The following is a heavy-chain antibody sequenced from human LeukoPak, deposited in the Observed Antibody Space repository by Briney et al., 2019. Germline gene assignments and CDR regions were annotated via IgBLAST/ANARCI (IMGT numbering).Heavy chain of an antibody. D-gene: IGHD1-1*01. CDR2: IGSSDSTI. J-gene: IGHJ4*02. Sequence: PGGSLRLSCAASGFTFSSNNIIWVRQAPGKGLECVSYIGSSDSTIYYADSVKGRFTISRDNAENSLYLQMNSLRAEDTAVYYCASWDSTATTSGYWGQGTLVTVSS. V-gene: IGHV3-48*04. CDR1: GFTFSSNN. CDR3: ASWDSTATTSGY.